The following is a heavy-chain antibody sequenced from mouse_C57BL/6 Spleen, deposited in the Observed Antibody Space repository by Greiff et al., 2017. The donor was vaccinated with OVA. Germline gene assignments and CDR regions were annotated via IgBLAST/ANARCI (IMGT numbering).Heavy chain of an antibody. D-gene: IGHD4-1*01. CDR1: GFTFSSYA. Sequence: EVKLVESGAGLVKPGGSLKLSCAASGFTFSSYAMSWVRQTPEKRLEWVAYISSGGDYIYYADTVKGRFTISRDNARNTLYLQMSSLKSEDTAMYYCTRDRLGQTWFAYWGQGTLVTVSA. V-gene: IGHV5-9-1*02. J-gene: IGHJ3*01. CDR2: ISSGGDYI. CDR3: TRDRLGQTWFAY.